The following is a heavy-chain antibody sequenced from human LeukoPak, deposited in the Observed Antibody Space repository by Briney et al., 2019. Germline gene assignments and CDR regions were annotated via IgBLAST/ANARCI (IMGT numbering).Heavy chain of an antibody. J-gene: IGHJ5*02. D-gene: IGHD3-22*01. CDR3: AREVGYYDSSGHNWFDP. CDR2: INPNSGGT. V-gene: IGHV1-2*02. CDR1: GYTFTGYY. Sequence: GASVKVSCKASGYTFTGYYMHWMRQAPGQGLEWMGWINPNSGGTNYAQQFQGRVTMTRDTSISTAYMELSRLISGDTAVYYCAREVGYYDSSGHNWFDPWGQGTLVTVSS.